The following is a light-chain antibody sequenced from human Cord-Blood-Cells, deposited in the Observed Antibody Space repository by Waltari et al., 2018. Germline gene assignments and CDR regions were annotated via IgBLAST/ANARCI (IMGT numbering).Light chain of an antibody. CDR1: QSISSY. V-gene: IGKV1-39*01. J-gene: IGKJ4*01. Sequence: IQMTPYPSSMYASVGARVTITCRASQSISSYLNWYQQKPGKAPKPLIYAASSLQSGVPSRFSGSGSGTDFTLTISSLQPEDFATYYCQQSYSTPFTFGGGTKVEIK. CDR2: AAS. CDR3: QQSYSTPFT.